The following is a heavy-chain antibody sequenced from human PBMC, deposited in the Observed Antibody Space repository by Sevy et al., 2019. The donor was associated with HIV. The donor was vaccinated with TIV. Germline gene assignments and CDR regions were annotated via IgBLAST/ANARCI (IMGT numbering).Heavy chain of an antibody. J-gene: IGHJ4*02. Sequence: GGSLRLSCAASGFTFSSYSMNWVRQAPGKGLEWVSSISSSSSYIYYADSVKGRFTISRDNAKNSLYLQMSSLRAEDTAVYYCARGGSSVGTYYYDSSGDYFDYWGQGTLVTVSS. V-gene: IGHV3-21*01. CDR2: ISSSSSYI. CDR3: ARGGSSVGTYYYDSSGDYFDY. D-gene: IGHD3-22*01. CDR1: GFTFSSYS.